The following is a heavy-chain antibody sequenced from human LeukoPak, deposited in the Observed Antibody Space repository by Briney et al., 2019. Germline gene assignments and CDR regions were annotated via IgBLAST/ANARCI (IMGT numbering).Heavy chain of an antibody. CDR3: ATHSSSWYDWYFDL. Sequence: SETLSLTCTVSGGSISSYYWSWIRQPLGKGLEWIGYIYYSGSTNYNPSLKSRVTISVDTSKNQFSLKLSSVTAADTAVYYCATHSSSWYDWYFDLWGRGTLVTVSS. D-gene: IGHD6-13*01. CDR1: GGSISSYY. J-gene: IGHJ2*01. CDR2: IYYSGST. V-gene: IGHV4-59*01.